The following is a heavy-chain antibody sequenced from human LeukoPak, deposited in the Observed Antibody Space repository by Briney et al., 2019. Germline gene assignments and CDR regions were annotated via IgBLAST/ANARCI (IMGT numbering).Heavy chain of an antibody. CDR1: GYTFTGYY. D-gene: IGHD3-10*01. J-gene: IGHJ5*02. V-gene: IGHV1-8*03. Sequence: ASVKVSCKASGYTFTGYYMHWVRQAPGQGLEWMGWMNPNSGNTHFAQKFQDRVTLTRNTSISTAYMELSSLRSEDTAVYYCARALNSGFDPWGQGTLVTVSS. CDR2: MNPNSGNT. CDR3: ARALNSGFDP.